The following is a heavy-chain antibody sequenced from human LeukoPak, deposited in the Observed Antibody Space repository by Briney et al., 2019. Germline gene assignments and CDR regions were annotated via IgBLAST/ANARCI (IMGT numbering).Heavy chain of an antibody. CDR1: GGTFSSYA. Sequence: SVKVSCKASGGTFSSYAISWVRQAPGQGLEWMGGVIPIFGTANYAQRFQGRVTITADESTSTAYMELSSLRSEDTAVYYCRGYCSSTSCYTPRAIDYWGQGTLVTVSS. CDR3: RGYCSSTSCYTPRAIDY. J-gene: IGHJ4*02. CDR2: VIPIFGTA. D-gene: IGHD2-2*02. V-gene: IGHV1-69*13.